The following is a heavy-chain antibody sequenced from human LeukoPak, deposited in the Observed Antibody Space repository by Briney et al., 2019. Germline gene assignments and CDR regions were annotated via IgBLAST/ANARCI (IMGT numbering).Heavy chain of an antibody. V-gene: IGHV3-53*01. Sequence: GGSLRLSCAASGFTVSSNYMSWVRQAPGKGLEWVSVIYSGGSTYYADSVKGRFTISRDNSKNTLYLQMNSLRAEDTAVYYCARLWDYYDSSGYHSLFDYWGQGTLVTVSS. CDR3: ARLWDYYDSSGYHSLFDY. CDR2: IYSGGST. CDR1: GFTVSSNY. J-gene: IGHJ4*02. D-gene: IGHD3-22*01.